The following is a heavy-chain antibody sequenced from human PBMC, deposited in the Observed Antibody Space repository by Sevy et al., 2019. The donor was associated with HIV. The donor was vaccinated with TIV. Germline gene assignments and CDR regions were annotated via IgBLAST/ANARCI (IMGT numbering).Heavy chain of an antibody. CDR2: ISGRGGST. CDR1: GFTFSSYA. Sequence: GGSLRLSCAASGFTFSSYAMSWVRQAPGKGLEWVSAISGRGGSTFYADSVKGRFTISRDNSKNTLYLQMNSLRAEDTSVYYCAKAGTTGYYYYGLDVWGQGTTVTVSS. D-gene: IGHD4-4*01. V-gene: IGHV3-23*01. J-gene: IGHJ6*02. CDR3: AKAGTTGYYYYGLDV.